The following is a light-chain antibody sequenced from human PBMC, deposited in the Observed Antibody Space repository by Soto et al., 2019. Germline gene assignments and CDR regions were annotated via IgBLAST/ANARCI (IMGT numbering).Light chain of an antibody. CDR2: DVS. J-gene: IGLJ2*01. CDR3: PSYTCSSPRL. Sequence: QSALTQPASVSGSPGQSITISCTGTSSDVGGYNYVSWYQQHPGKATELMIYDVSNRPSGVSNRFSGSKSGHTASLTISGLQAEVEADYICPSYTCSSPRLFDGRTKITVL. V-gene: IGLV2-14*01. CDR1: SSDVGGYNY.